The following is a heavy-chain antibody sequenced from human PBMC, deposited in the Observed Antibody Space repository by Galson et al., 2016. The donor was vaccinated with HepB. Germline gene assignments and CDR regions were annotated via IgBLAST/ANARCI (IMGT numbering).Heavy chain of an antibody. CDR1: GFTFNAHW. V-gene: IGHV3-7*01. CDR2: IRGDGIVS. CDR3: ARDHIHGYSFAQ. Sequence: SLRLSCAASGFTFNAHWMNWVRQAPGKGLEWVANIRGDGIVSYYAESVRGRFTISRDNVKNSVYLQMNSLRAEDTGVYYCARDHIHGYSFAQWGQGTLVTVSS. J-gene: IGHJ4*02. D-gene: IGHD5-18*01.